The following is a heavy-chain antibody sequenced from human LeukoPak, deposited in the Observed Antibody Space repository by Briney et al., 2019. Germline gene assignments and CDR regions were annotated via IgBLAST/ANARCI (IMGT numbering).Heavy chain of an antibody. Sequence: GGSLRLSCAASGFTFSSYSMNWVRQAPGKGLEWVSVIYSGGSTYYADSVKGRFTISRDNSKNTLYLQMNSLRAEDTAVYYCARGGSGSSSVDYWGQGTLVTVSS. J-gene: IGHJ4*02. CDR1: GFTFSSYS. D-gene: IGHD6-6*01. CDR2: IYSGGST. CDR3: ARGGSGSSSVDY. V-gene: IGHV3-66*01.